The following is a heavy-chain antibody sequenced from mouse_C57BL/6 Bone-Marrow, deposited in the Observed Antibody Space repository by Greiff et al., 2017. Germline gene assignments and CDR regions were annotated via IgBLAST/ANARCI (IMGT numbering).Heavy chain of an antibody. D-gene: IGHD2-13*01. Sequence: VQLQESGAELARPGASVKLSCKASGYTFTSYGISWVKQRTGQGLEWIGEIYPRSGNTYYNEKFKGKATLTADKSSSTAYMELRSLTSEDSAVYFCARWGLRGWFAYWGQGTLVTVSA. V-gene: IGHV1-81*01. CDR1: GYTFTSYG. CDR2: IYPRSGNT. J-gene: IGHJ3*01. CDR3: ARWGLRGWFAY.